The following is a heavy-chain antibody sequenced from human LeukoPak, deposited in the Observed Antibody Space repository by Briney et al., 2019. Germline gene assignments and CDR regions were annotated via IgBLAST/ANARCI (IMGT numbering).Heavy chain of an antibody. D-gene: IGHD5-24*01. CDR3: AKLTTWLQQHSFDY. V-gene: IGHV3-23*01. Sequence: GGSLRLSCAASGFTFSNYAMSWVRQAPGKGLEWVSSISGSGGSPYYADSVKGRFTISRDNSNNTLYLQMIGLRAEDTAVFYCAKLTTWLQQHSFDYWGQGTPVTVSS. J-gene: IGHJ4*02. CDR2: ISGSGGSP. CDR1: GFTFSNYA.